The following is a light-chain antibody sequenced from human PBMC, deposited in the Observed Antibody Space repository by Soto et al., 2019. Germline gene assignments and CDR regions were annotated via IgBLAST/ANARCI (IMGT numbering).Light chain of an antibody. V-gene: IGKV1-33*01. J-gene: IGKJ5*01. CDR1: QSISSY. Sequence: DIEMTQSPSSLSSCVGDRFTITCRSSQSISSYLNWYQQKPGKAPKLLIYDASNLETGVPSRFSGSGSGTDFTFTISSLQPEDIATYYCQQYDNLLITFGQGTRLE. CDR2: DAS. CDR3: QQYDNLLIT.